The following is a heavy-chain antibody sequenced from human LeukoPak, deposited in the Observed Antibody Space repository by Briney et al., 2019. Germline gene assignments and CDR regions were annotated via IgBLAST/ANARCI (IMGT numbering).Heavy chain of an antibody. J-gene: IGHJ4*02. CDR1: GGSFSGYY. V-gene: IGHV4-34*01. Sequence: SETLSLTCAVYGGSFSGYYWSWIRQPPGKGLEWIGEINHSGSTNYNPSLKSRVTISVDTSKNQFSLKLSSVTAADTAVHYCARHPVYSPFGYWGQGTLVTVSS. CDR2: INHSGST. CDR3: ARHPVYSPFGY. D-gene: IGHD5-18*01.